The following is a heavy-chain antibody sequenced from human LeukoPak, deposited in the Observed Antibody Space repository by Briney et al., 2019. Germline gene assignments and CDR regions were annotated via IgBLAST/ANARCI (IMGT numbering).Heavy chain of an antibody. CDR2: IDKKDNLYAT. Sequence: PGGSLRLSCAASGFTFSGSAVHWVRQSSGKGLEWVGHIDKKDNLYATAYAESVKGRFTIYRDDSKDTAFLHMDRLKAEDTALYDCTRDRGTYNWFDPWGQGTLVTVSS. CDR1: GFTFSGSA. CDR3: TRDRGTYNWFDP. J-gene: IGHJ5*02. V-gene: IGHV3-73*01.